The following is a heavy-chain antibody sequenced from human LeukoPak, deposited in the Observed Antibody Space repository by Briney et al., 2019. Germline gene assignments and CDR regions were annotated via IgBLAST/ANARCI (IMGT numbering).Heavy chain of an antibody. CDR2: VDPEDGET. D-gene: IGHD3-3*01. J-gene: IGHJ4*02. CDR1: GYTFTSYG. CDR3: ARDRLRFLEWPLDY. V-gene: IGHV1-69-2*01. Sequence: GASVKVSCKASGYTFTSYGISWVQQAPGKGLEWMGRVDPEDGETIYAEKFQGRVTITADTSTDTAYMELSSLRSEDTAVYYCARDRLRFLEWPLDYWGQGTLVTVSS.